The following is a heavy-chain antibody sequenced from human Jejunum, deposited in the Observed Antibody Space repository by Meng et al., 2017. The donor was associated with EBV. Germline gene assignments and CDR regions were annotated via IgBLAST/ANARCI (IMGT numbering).Heavy chain of an antibody. CDR2: VHFSGIT. Sequence: VQWQESGPGRVKPSGTLSLPCAVSGGSISRSNWWSWVRQPPGKGLEWIGKVHFSGITNYTPSLKSRVTMSVDASKNQFSLRLTSVTAADTAVYYCARRTGDYVVGYWGQGTLVTVSS. V-gene: IGHV4-4*02. D-gene: IGHD2-8*02. CDR3: ARRTGDYVVGY. J-gene: IGHJ4*02. CDR1: GGSISRSNW.